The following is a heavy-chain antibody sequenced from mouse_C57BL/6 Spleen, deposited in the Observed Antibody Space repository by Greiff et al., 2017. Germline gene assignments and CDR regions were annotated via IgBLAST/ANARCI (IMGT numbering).Heavy chain of an antibody. Sequence: EVKLMESGGGLVKPGGSLKLSCAASGFTFSSYAMSWVRQTPEKRLEWVATISDGGSYTYYPDNVKGRFTISRDNAKNNLYLQMSHLKSEDTAMYYCARDLDPRYFDYWGQGTTLTVSS. V-gene: IGHV5-4*01. CDR3: ARDLDPRYFDY. CDR2: ISDGGSYT. CDR1: GFTFSSYA. J-gene: IGHJ2*01.